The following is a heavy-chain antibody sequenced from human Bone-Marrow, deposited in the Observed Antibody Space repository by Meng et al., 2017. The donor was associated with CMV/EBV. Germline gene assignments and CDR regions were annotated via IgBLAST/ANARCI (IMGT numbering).Heavy chain of an antibody. V-gene: IGHV3-11*04. D-gene: IGHD6-13*01. CDR3: ARGGRKGRFQQLVSVGWGY. CDR1: GFTFSDYY. Sequence: GGSLRLSCAASGFTFSDYYMSWIRQAPGKGLEWVSYISSSGSTIYYADSVKGRFTISRDNAKNSLYLQMNSLRAEDTAVYYCARGGRKGRFQQLVSVGWGYWGQGTLVTISS. J-gene: IGHJ4*02. CDR2: ISSSGSTI.